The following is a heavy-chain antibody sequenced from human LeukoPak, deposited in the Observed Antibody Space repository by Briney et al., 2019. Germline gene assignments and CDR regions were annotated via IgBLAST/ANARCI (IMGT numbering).Heavy chain of an antibody. V-gene: IGHV3-7*04. CDR3: ARVVTWFDP. CDR2: IKEDGSMQ. CDR1: GFTVSSFW. Sequence: GGSLRLSCAASGFTVSSFWMSWVRQAPGKGLEWVAHIKEDGSMQSYVDSVKGRFTISRDNAKNSVYLQMNSLRAEDTAVYYCARVVTWFDPWGQGSLVTVSS. J-gene: IGHJ5*02.